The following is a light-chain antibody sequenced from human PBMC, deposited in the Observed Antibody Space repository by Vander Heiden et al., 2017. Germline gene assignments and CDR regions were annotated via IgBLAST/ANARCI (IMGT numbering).Light chain of an antibody. V-gene: IGLV2-14*03. J-gene: IGLJ2*01. Sequence: QSALTQPSPVSGSPGQSLTISCPATSSDVGGKNYGSWYQQHPGKAPKLMIYDVSHRPSGVSNRFSGSKSGNTASLTISGLQAEDEADDYCRSYTSSSTYVVFGGGTKLTGL. CDR3: RSYTSSSTYVV. CDR2: DVS. CDR1: SSDVGGKNY.